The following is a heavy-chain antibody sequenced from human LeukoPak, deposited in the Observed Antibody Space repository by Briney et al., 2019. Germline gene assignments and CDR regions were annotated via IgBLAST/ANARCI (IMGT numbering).Heavy chain of an antibody. CDR1: GFIFSNYA. CDR2: INGSGDIP. J-gene: IGHJ4*02. D-gene: IGHD3-10*01. V-gene: IGHV3-23*01. CDR3: AKVGDYYGSGKYSNFDY. Sequence: GESLRLSCAASGFIFSNYAMSWVRQAPGKGLEWVSDINGSGDIPYNTDSVKGRFTISRDNSKNTLYLQMSSLRAEDTAVYYCAKVGDYYGSGKYSNFDYWGQGTLVTVSS.